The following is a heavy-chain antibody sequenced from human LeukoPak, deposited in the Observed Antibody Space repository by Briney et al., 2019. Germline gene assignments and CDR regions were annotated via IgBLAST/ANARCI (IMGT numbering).Heavy chain of an antibody. CDR2: ISSSSNHI. V-gene: IGHV3-48*02. Sequence: PGGSLRLSCAASGFTFNTYNMNWVRQAPGKGLEWVSYISSSSNHIYYVDSVKGRFTISRDNAKNSLYLQMSSLRDEDAAVYYCARDSGGRLVRGVITLDYWGQGTLVTVSS. J-gene: IGHJ4*02. CDR1: GFTFNTYN. CDR3: ARDSGGRLVRGVITLDY. D-gene: IGHD3-10*01.